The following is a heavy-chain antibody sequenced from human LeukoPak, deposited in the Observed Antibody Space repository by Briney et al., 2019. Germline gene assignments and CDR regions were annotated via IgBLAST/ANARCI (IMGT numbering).Heavy chain of an antibody. V-gene: IGHV3-74*01. CDR2: IKSDGSST. Sequence: QSGGSLRLSCAASGFTFSRYRMHWVRQARGKGLVWVSRIKSDGSSTNYADSVKGRFTISRDNSKNTLYLQMNSLRAEDTAVYYCATAEGENWGQGTLVTVSS. D-gene: IGHD3-16*01. CDR3: ATAEGEN. J-gene: IGHJ1*01. CDR1: GFTFSRYR.